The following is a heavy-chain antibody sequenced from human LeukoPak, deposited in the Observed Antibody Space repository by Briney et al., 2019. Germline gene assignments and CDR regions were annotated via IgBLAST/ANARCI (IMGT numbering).Heavy chain of an antibody. CDR1: GFTFNIYA. J-gene: IGHJ4*02. D-gene: IGHD2-15*01. Sequence: GGSLRLSCAASGFTFNIYAMSWVRQAPGKGLAWVSGLNEDGGYTYYADSVRGRFTIYRDTSENNMYLQMSSLRAEDTAIYYCVRDFSCSGGSCPLFDSWGQGTLVSVSS. CDR2: LNEDGGYT. V-gene: IGHV3-23*01. CDR3: VRDFSCSGGSCPLFDS.